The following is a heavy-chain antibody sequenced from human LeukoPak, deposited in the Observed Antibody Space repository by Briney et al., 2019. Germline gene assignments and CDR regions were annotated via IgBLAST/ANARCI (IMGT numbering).Heavy chain of an antibody. CDR2: IIPIFGTT. CDR1: GGTFSTHG. J-gene: IGHJ6*03. V-gene: IGHV1-69*06. Sequence: SVKVSCKASGGTFSTHGISWVRQAPGQGLEWMGRIIPIFGTTNYAQNFQGRVTITAGKSTSTVHMDLSSLRSEDTAVYYCARGFGVDYYYYMDVWDEGTTVIVSS. D-gene: IGHD3-3*01. CDR3: ARGFGVDYYYYMDV.